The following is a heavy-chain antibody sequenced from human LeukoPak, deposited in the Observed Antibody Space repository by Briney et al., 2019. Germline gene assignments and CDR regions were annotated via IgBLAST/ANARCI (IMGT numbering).Heavy chain of an antibody. D-gene: IGHD1-1*01. V-gene: IGHV3-53*01. CDR3: ARLSWNDRADAFDI. J-gene: IGHJ3*02. CDR2: IYTGGST. CDR1: GFTVSSSY. Sequence: GGSLRLSCAASGFTVSSSYMSWVRHAPGKGLEWVSVIYTGGSTYYADSVKGRFTISRDNSKNTVYFQMNSLRVDDTAVYYCARLSWNDRADAFDIWGQGTMVTVSS.